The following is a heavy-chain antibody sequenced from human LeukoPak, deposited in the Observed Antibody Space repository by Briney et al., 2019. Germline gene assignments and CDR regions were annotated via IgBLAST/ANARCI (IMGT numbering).Heavy chain of an antibody. J-gene: IGHJ6*02. CDR1: GFTFSSYA. Sequence: GGSLRLSCAASGFTFSSYAMSWVRQAPGKGLQWVSAISGSVGSTYYAHSVKSRFTISRDNSKNTLYLQMNSLRAEDTAVYYCAKGYSYGDLYGMDVWGQGTTVTVSS. CDR2: ISGSVGST. CDR3: AKGYSYGDLYGMDV. V-gene: IGHV3-23*01. D-gene: IGHD4-17*01.